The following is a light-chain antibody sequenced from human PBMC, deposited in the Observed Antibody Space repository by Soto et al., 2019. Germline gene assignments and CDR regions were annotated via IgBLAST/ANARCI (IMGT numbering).Light chain of an antibody. J-gene: IGKJ1*01. CDR2: GAV. CDR1: QSIASY. V-gene: IGKV1-39*01. CDR3: QRDYNNIRT. Sequence: DIQMTQSQSSLSASVGYSVTITWRASQSIASYVNWYQQKPGKAPKLLILGAVILQSGVPSRFSGSGSGTDFTLTISSLQPEDFATYYCQRDYNNIRTFGQGTKVDIK.